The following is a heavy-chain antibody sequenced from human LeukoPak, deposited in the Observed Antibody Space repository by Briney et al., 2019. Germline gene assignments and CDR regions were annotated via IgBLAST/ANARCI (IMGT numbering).Heavy chain of an antibody. J-gene: IGHJ4*02. V-gene: IGHV3-9*01. D-gene: IGHD3-10*01. Sequence: PGGSLRLSCAASGFTFSSYAMSWVRQAPGKGLEWVSGISWNSGSIGYADSVKGRFTISRDNAKNSLYLQMNSLRAEDTALYYCAKDRAMVRGVIHDYWGQGTLVTVSS. CDR2: ISWNSGSI. CDR1: GFTFSSYA. CDR3: AKDRAMVRGVIHDY.